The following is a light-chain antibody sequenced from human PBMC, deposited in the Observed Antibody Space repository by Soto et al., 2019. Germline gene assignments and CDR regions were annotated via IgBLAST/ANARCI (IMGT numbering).Light chain of an antibody. CDR1: QRISSY. Sequence: EIVLTQSPATLSLSPGERATLSCRASQRISSYLAWYQQKPDQAPRLLIYDASNRATGIPARFSGSGSGTDFTLTISSLEPEDFAVYYCHQRRTWPFTFGPGTKVDIK. J-gene: IGKJ3*01. V-gene: IGKV3-11*01. CDR3: HQRRTWPFT. CDR2: DAS.